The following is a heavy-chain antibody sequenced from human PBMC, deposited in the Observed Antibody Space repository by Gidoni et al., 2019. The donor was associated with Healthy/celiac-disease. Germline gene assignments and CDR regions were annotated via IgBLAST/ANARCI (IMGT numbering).Heavy chain of an antibody. CDR1: GFTFSSYA. CDR2: SSGSGGST. Sequence: EVQLLESGGGLVQPGVSLRLSCAASGFTFSSYAMSWVRQAPGKGLEWVSASSGSGGSTYYADSVKGRFTISRDNSKNTLYLQMNSLRAEDTAVYYCATLPYSSSIRAHFDYWGQGTLVTVSS. CDR3: ATLPYSSSIRAHFDY. J-gene: IGHJ4*02. D-gene: IGHD6-6*01. V-gene: IGHV3-23*01.